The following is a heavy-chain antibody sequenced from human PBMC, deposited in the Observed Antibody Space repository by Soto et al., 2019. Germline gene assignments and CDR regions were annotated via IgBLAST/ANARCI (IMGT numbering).Heavy chain of an antibody. CDR2: INYSGTT. V-gene: IGHV4-31*11. CDR1: GASAKTGGYY. CDR3: ATNRGYDFYYPDS. J-gene: IGHJ4*02. Sequence: QVQLQESGPGLVRPSQTLSLTCDVSGASAKTGGYYWTWIRQHPEKGLEWIGYINYSGTTYNPSLKSRAFLSLDMSKNQFSLNLTSVTAADTAVYYCATNRGYDFYYPDSWGQGILVTVSS. D-gene: IGHD3-3*01.